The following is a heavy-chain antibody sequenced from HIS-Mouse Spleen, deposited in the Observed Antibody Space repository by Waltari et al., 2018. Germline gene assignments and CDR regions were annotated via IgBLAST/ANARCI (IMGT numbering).Heavy chain of an antibody. D-gene: IGHD3-9*01. V-gene: IGHV3-15*01. CDR3: IATTGY. J-gene: IGHJ4*02. CDR1: GFTFSNAR. CDR2: IKSKTDGGTT. Sequence: EVQLVDSGERLVTPGGSRRLSCEASGFTFSNARMSWVRQAPGKGLEWVGRIKSKTDGGTTDYAAPVKGRFTISREDSKNTLYLQMNSLKTEDTAVYYCIATTGYWGQGTLVTVSS.